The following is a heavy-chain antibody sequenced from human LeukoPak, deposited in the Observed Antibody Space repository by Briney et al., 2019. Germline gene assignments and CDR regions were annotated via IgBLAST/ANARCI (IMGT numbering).Heavy chain of an antibody. CDR3: ARAKPKNMVRGLIMRRESRYYFDY. Sequence: GGSLRLSCAASGFTVSSNYMSWVRQAPGKGLEWVSVIYSGGSTYYADSVKGRFTISRDNSKSTLYIQMTSLRAEDTAVYYCARAKPKNMVRGLIMRRESRYYFDYWGQGTLVTVSS. J-gene: IGHJ4*02. CDR2: IYSGGST. D-gene: IGHD3-10*01. V-gene: IGHV3-53*01. CDR1: GFTVSSNY.